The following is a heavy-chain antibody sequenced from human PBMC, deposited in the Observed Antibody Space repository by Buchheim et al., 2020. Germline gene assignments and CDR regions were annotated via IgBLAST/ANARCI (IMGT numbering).Heavy chain of an antibody. CDR1: GISFSRYS. CDR2: ISDDATRT. J-gene: IGHJ4*02. CDR3: ASDLSGGGLDY. D-gene: IGHD2-15*01. V-gene: IGHV3-30*04. Sequence: QVQLVESGGGVVQPGRSLRLSCAASGISFSRYSMYWVRQAPGKGLEWVAVISDDATRTNYADSVRGRFTISRDNSRNTLYLQMGSLRLDDTAVFYCASDLSGGGLDYWGQGTL.